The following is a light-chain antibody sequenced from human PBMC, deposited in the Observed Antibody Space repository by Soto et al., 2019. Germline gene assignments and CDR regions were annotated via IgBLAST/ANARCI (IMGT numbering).Light chain of an antibody. V-gene: IGLV2-14*03. CDR3: HSCVDNDLVA. CDR1: SSEVCGYNY. Sequence: QSALTQRASVSGSPGQSITISCTGTSSEVCGYNYASWYQQHPGKAPKILIYEVRNRPSGVSNRFSGSKSGNKASLTISELQPEVGSDYYCHSCVDNDLVAFGGGT. J-gene: IGLJ2*01. CDR2: EVR.